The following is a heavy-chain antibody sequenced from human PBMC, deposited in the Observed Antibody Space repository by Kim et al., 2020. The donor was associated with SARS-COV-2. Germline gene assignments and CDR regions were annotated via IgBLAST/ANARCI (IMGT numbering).Heavy chain of an antibody. D-gene: IGHD4-17*01. J-gene: IGHJ4*02. V-gene: IGHV1-69*04. CDR3: AGEPMTTVTTFDY. Sequence: AQKLQGRVTITADKATSTAYMELSSLRSEDTAVYYCAGEPMTTVTTFDYWGQGTLVTVSS.